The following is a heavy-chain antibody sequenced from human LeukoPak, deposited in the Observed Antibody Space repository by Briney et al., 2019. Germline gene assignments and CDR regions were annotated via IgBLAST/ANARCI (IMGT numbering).Heavy chain of an antibody. CDR1: RFTFSTYT. Sequence: GGSLRLSCAASRFTFSTYTMNWVRQAPGKGLEWVSSISSSSSYIYYADSVKGRFTISRDNAKNSLYLQMNTLGAEDTAVYYCAGDRTTVTTVDYWGQGTLVTVSS. CDR2: ISSSSSYI. D-gene: IGHD4-17*01. V-gene: IGHV3-21*01. CDR3: AGDRTTVTTVDY. J-gene: IGHJ4*02.